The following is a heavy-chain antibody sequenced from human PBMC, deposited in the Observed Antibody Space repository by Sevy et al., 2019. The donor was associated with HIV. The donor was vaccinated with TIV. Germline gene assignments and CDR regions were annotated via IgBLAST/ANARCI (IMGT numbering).Heavy chain of an antibody. J-gene: IGHJ4*02. CDR1: GXXISSYY. V-gene: IGHV4-59*13. CDR3: ARDSGGXDX. Sequence: SETLSLTCTVSGXXISSYYWSWIRQPPGKGLEWTGYIYYSGSTNYNPSLKSRVTISVDTSKNQFSLKLSSVTAADTAVYYCARDSGGXDXWGQGTLVTVSS. D-gene: IGHD2-15*01. CDR2: IYYSGST.